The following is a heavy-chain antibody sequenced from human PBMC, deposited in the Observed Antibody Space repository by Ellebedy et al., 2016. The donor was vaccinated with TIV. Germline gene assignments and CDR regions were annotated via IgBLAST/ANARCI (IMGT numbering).Heavy chain of an antibody. Sequence: ASVKVSCKASGGTFSTHAFNWVRQAPGQGLEWMGRVIPLRAVENYAHKFQGRITITAERSTSTAYMELNSLSSEDTAVYYCAKGGTDGPGGYYYYGMDVWGQGTTVTVSS. CDR1: GGTFSTHA. CDR3: AKGGTDGPGGYYYYGMDV. D-gene: IGHD3-16*01. J-gene: IGHJ6*02. CDR2: VIPLRAVE. V-gene: IGHV1-69*04.